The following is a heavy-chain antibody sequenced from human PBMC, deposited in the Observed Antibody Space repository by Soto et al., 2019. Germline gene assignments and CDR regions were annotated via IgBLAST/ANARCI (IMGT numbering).Heavy chain of an antibody. Sequence: EVQLVESGGGLVQPGGSLRLSCAASGFTFSSYWMHWVRQAPGKGLVWVSRINSGGSSTDYADSVKGRFTISRDNAKNKLYLPMNSLRAEDTAVYYCARDSGGYADYWGQGTLVTVSS. CDR3: ARDSGGYADY. V-gene: IGHV3-74*01. D-gene: IGHD1-26*01. CDR1: GFTFSSYW. CDR2: INSGGSST. J-gene: IGHJ4*02.